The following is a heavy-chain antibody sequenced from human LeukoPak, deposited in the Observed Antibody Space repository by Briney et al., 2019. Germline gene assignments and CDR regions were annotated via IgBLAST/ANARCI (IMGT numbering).Heavy chain of an antibody. J-gene: IGHJ6*03. D-gene: IGHD6-13*01. V-gene: IGHV1-69*05. CDR1: GGTFSSYA. CDR2: IIPIFGTA. CDR3: ARDSGQPTAGRGHYYYYMDV. Sequence: ASVKVSCKASGGTFSSYAISWVRQAPGQGLEWMGGIIPIFGTANYAQKFQGRVTITTDESTSTAYMELSSLRSEDTAVYYCARDSGQPTAGRGHYYYYMDVWGKGTTVTVSS.